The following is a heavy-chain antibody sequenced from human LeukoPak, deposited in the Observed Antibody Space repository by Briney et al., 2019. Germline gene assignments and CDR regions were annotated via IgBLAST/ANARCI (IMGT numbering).Heavy chain of an antibody. CDR3: ARAPFSSSWYANSLQH. Sequence: QPGRSLRLSCAASGFTFSSYAMHWVRQAPGKGLEWVAVISYDGSNKYYADSVKGRFTISRDNSKNTLYLQMNSLRAEDTAVYYCARAPFSSSWYANSLQHWGQGTLVTVSS. D-gene: IGHD6-13*01. CDR2: ISYDGSNK. J-gene: IGHJ1*01. V-gene: IGHV3-30-3*01. CDR1: GFTFSSYA.